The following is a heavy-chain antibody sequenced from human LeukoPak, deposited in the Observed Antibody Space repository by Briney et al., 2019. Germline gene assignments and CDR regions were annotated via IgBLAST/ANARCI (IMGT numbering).Heavy chain of an antibody. CDR2: IKQDGSEK. V-gene: IGHV3-7*01. D-gene: IGHD6-19*01. CDR1: GITFSRHW. CDR3: ARGALQYSSGWYYYGMDV. Sequence: GGSLRLSCVASGITFSRHWMSWVRQAPGKGLEWVANIKQDGSEKYYVDSVKGRFTISRDNAKNSLYLQMNSLRAEDTAVYYCARGALQYSSGWYYYGMDVWGQGTTVTVSS. J-gene: IGHJ6*02.